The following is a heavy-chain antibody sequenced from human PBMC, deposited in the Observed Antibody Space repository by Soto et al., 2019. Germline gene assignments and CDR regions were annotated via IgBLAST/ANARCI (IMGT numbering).Heavy chain of an antibody. J-gene: IGHJ4*02. Sequence: GGSLRLSCAASGFTFSSYGMHWVRQAPGKGLEWVAVIWYDGSNKYYADSVKGRFTISRDNSKNTLYLQMNSLRAEDTAVYYCARDPYLYSGSYYFDYWGQGTLVTVSS. CDR3: ARDPYLYSGSYYFDY. V-gene: IGHV3-33*01. D-gene: IGHD1-26*01. CDR1: GFTFSSYG. CDR2: IWYDGSNK.